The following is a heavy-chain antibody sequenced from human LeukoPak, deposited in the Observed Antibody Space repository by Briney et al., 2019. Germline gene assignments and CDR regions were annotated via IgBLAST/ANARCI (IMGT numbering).Heavy chain of an antibody. CDR2: INPNSGGT. CDR1: GYTFTGYY. J-gene: IGHJ5*02. CDR3: ASAEWFGDVNWFDP. Sequence: GASVKVSCKASGYTFTGYYMHWVRQAPGQGLEWMGWINPNSGGTNYAQKFQGRVTMTRDTSISTAYMELSRLRSEDTAVYYCASAEWFGDVNWFDPWGQGTLVTVSS. V-gene: IGHV1-2*02. D-gene: IGHD3-10*01.